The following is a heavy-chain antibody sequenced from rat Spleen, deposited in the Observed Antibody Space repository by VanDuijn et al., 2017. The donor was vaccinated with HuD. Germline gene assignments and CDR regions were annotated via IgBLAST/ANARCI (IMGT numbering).Heavy chain of an antibody. CDR2: VSSDGVNT. J-gene: IGHJ2*01. CDR1: GFTFSRYW. Sequence: EVQLVESGGGLVQPGRSLKLSCAASGFTFSRYWMYWVRQAPGKGLEWVSSVSSDGVNTYYPDSVKGRFTISRNNAENIVYLQMNSLKCEDTATYYCAVAGYGYWGQGVMVTVSS. CDR3: AVAGYGY. V-gene: IGHV5-58*01. D-gene: IGHD1-7*01.